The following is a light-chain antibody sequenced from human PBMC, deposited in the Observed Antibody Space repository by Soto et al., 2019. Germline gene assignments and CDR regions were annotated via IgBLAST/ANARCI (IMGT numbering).Light chain of an antibody. CDR3: MQSIQLPLT. J-gene: IGKJ4*01. CDR2: EVS. V-gene: IGKV2D-29*01. Sequence: DIVMTQTPLSLSVTPGQPASISCKSSQSLLHTDGKTYLCWYLQKPGQPPQLLISEVSNRLSGVPDRFSGSGSGTDFTLKISRVEAEDVGVYYCMQSIQLPLTFGGGTKVEIK. CDR1: QSLLHTDGKTY.